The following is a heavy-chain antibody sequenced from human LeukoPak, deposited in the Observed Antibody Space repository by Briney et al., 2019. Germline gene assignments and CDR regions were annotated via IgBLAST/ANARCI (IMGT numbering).Heavy chain of an antibody. CDR3: ARVPLRFLEPFDY. V-gene: IGHV4-34*01. D-gene: IGHD3-3*01. CDR2: IGGRTGIT. J-gene: IGHJ4*02. CDR1: GWSLRDYY. Sequence: SETLSLTCTIFGWSLRDYYWSWIRQPPGKGLEWIGEIGGRTGITNYNPSLKSRAALSLDTSENHFSLTLHSVTAADTAVYYCARVPLRFLEPFDYWGQGTLVTVSS.